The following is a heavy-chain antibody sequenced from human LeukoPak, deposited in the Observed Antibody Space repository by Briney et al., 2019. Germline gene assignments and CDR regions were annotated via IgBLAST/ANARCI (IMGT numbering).Heavy chain of an antibody. D-gene: IGHD3-22*01. CDR1: GFTFSSYS. V-gene: IGHV3-21*01. J-gene: IGHJ4*02. CDR2: ISSSGSYI. CDR3: ARGNYDSSGYYRNSMYYFDY. Sequence: GGSLRLSCAASGFTFSSYSMNWVRQAPGKGLEWVSSISSSGSYIYYADSVKGRFTISRDNAKNSLYLQMNSLRAEDTAVYYCARGNYDSSGYYRNSMYYFDYWGQGTLVTVSS.